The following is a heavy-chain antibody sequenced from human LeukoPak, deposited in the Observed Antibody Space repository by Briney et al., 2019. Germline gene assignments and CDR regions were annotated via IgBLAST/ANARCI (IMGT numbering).Heavy chain of an antibody. V-gene: IGHV1-46*01. CDR1: GYTFTSYY. J-gene: IGHJ4*02. CDR2: INPSGGST. D-gene: IGHD4-11*01. Sequence: ASVKVSCKASGYTFTSYYMHWVRQAPGQGLEWMGIINPSGGSTSYAQKFEGRVTMTRDTSTSTVYMELSSLRSEDTAVYYCARLTVTTPSGDYWGQGTLVTVSS. CDR3: ARLTVTTPSGDY.